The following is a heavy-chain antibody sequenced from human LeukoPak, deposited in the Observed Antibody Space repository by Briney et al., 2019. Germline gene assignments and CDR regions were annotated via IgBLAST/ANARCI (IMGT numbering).Heavy chain of an antibody. CDR3: ARGVGTGAIDY. V-gene: IGHV4-38-2*01. J-gene: IGHJ4*02. Sequence: SETLSLACAVSAYSINMGYYWAWIRQPPGKGLEWIVSFYHSGITYYNSSLKSRVKLSVDTSKNQFSLKMSSVTDADTAMYYCARGVGTGAIDYWGQGTLVTVSS. CDR2: FYHSGIT. CDR1: AYSINMGYY. D-gene: IGHD1/OR15-1a*01.